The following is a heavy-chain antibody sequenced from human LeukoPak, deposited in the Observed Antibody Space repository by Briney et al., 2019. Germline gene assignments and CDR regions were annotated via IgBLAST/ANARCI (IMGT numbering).Heavy chain of an antibody. CDR3: AKDRGIRGSYFDY. V-gene: IGHV3-20*04. D-gene: IGHD1-26*01. J-gene: IGHJ4*02. CDR2: INWNGGST. Sequence: GGSLRLSCAASGFTFDDYGMSWVRQAPGKGLEWVSGINWNGGSTGYADSVKGRFTISRDNSKNTLYLQMNSLRAEDTAVYYCAKDRGIRGSYFDYWGQGTLVTVSS. CDR1: GFTFDDYG.